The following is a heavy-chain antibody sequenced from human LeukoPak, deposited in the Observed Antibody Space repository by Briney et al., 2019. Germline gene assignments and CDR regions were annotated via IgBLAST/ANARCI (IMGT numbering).Heavy chain of an antibody. CDR1: GFTFSNYA. Sequence: GRSLRLSCGASGFTFSNYAMHWVRQAPGKGLEWVTVIWYDGSNTYYADSVKGRFTISRDNSKNMLYLQINSLRAEDTAIYYCARPSWSTGYNSGWFDYWGQGTVVTVSS. V-gene: IGHV3-33*01. CDR2: IWYDGSNT. D-gene: IGHD6-19*01. CDR3: ARPSWSTGYNSGWFDY. J-gene: IGHJ4*02.